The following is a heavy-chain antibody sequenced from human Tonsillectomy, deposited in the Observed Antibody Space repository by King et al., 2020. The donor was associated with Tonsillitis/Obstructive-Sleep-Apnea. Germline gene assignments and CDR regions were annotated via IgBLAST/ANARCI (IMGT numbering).Heavy chain of an antibody. D-gene: IGHD1-1*01. J-gene: IGHJ5*02. CDR3: ARRTVNWFDP. V-gene: IGHV4-34*01. CDR1: GGSFSGYF. Sequence: VQLQQWGAGLLKPSETLSLTCAVYGGSFSGYFWSWIRQPPGKGLDWIGDISHSGSTNYNPSLKSRVTISLDTSKNQFSLNLGSVTAADTAVYYCARRTVNWFDPWGQGTLVTVSS. CDR2: ISHSGST.